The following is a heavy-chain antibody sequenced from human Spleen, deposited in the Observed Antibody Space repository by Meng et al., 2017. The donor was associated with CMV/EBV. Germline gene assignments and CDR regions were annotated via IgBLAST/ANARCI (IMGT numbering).Heavy chain of an antibody. V-gene: IGHV1-2*02. D-gene: IGHD2-2*01. CDR2: ITPNSGGT. CDR3: SIHVMCYVGVYTYDP. CDR1: GYTFSVYY. Sequence: ASVKVSCKASGYTFSVYYIHWVRQAPGQGLEWIGWITPNSGGTNYAQNFQGRVTMTGDTSTSTAYMELSRLRSDDTAVSYCSIHVMCYVGVYTYDPWGQGTLVTVSS. J-gene: IGHJ5*02.